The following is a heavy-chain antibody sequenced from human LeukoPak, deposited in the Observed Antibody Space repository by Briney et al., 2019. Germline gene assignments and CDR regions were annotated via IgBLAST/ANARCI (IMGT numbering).Heavy chain of an antibody. CDR3: AKDEIPLRYFDWLSYYFDY. CDR2: ISGSGGST. J-gene: IGHJ4*02. Sequence: GESLRLSCAASGFTVSSNYMSWVRQAPGKGLEWVSAISGSGGSTYYADSVKGRFTISRDNSKNTLYLQMNSLRAEDTAVYYCAKDEIPLRYFDWLSYYFDYWGQGTLVTVSS. D-gene: IGHD3-9*01. CDR1: GFTVSSNY. V-gene: IGHV3-23*01.